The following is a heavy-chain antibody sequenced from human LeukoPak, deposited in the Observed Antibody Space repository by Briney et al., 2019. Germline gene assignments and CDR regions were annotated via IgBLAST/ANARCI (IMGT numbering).Heavy chain of an antibody. V-gene: IGHV3-20*04. CDR3: AKDRRHTVSGGYFDL. D-gene: IGHD3-10*01. Sequence: GGSLRLSCTASGFKFDDYGMTWVRQAPGKGLEWVSDINWNGDSRGYAHSVRGRFTIYRDNSKNSLYLQMNSLRVEDTAFYYCAKDRRHTVSGGYFDLWGRGTLVIVSS. J-gene: IGHJ2*01. CDR1: GFKFDDYG. CDR2: INWNGDSR.